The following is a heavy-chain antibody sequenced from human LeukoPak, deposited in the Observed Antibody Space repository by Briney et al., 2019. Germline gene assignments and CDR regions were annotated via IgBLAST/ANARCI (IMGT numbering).Heavy chain of an antibody. V-gene: IGHV4-59*01. J-gene: IGHJ3*02. CDR1: GGSISSYY. CDR3: ARGLLFWSGYYTGAFDI. D-gene: IGHD3-3*01. Sequence: PSETLSLTCTVSGGSISSYYWSWIRQPPGKGLEWIGYIYYSGSTNYNPSLKSRVTISVDTSKNQFSLKLSSVTAADTAVYYCARGLLFWSGYYTGAFDIWGQGTMVTVSS. CDR2: IYYSGST.